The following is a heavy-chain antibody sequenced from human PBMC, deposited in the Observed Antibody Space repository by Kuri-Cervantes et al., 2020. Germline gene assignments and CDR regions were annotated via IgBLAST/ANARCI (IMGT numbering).Heavy chain of an antibody. CDR1: GGSFSTFF. CDR3: ARTSSSGWYTDY. J-gene: IGHJ4*02. D-gene: IGHD6-19*01. CDR2: INHSGST. Sequence: GSLRLSCAVYGGSFSTFFWSCIRQPPGKGLEWIGEINHSGSTNYNPSLKSRVTISVDTSKNQFSLKLSSVTAADTAVYYCARTSSSGWYTDYWGQGTLVTVSS. V-gene: IGHV4-34*01.